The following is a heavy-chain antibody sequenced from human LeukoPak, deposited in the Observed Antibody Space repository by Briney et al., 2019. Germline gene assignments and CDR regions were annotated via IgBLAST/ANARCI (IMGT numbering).Heavy chain of an antibody. CDR3: ARGDIGYCSSTSCYTLDY. CDR1: GYSISSGYY. CDR2: IYHSGST. V-gene: IGHV4-38-2*02. D-gene: IGHD2-2*02. J-gene: IGHJ4*02. Sequence: SETLSLTCTVSGYSISSGYYWGWIRQPPGKGLEWIGSIYHSGSTYYNPSLKSRVTISVDTSKNQFSLKLSSVTAADTAVYYCARGDIGYCSSTSCYTLDYWGQGTLVTVSS.